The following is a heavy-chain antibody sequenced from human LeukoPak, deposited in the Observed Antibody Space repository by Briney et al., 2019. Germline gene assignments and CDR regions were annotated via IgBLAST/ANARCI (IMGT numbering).Heavy chain of an antibody. D-gene: IGHD3-9*01. J-gene: IGHJ6*03. CDR3: ARPYYDILTGYYWYYMDV. CDR2: ISSSSSTI. V-gene: IGHV3-48*01. Sequence: HPGGSLRLSCAASGFTFSSYSMNWVRQAPGKGLEWVSYISSSSSTIYYADSVKGRFTISRDNAKNSLYLQMNSLRAEDTAVYYCARPYYDILTGYYWYYMDVWGKGTTVTVSS. CDR1: GFTFSSYS.